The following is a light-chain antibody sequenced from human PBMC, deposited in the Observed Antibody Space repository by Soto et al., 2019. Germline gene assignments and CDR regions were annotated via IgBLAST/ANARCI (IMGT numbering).Light chain of an antibody. CDR1: SSDVGGYDY. J-gene: IGLJ1*01. CDR3: SSYSISTAYL. CDR2: EVS. Sequence: ALTQPASVSGSPGQAITISFTGTSSDVGGYDYDSWYQLHPGKAPKLMVFEVSNRHSGVSYRFSGSKSGNTASLTISGLQAEDEADYFCSSYSISTAYLFGTGTKVTVL. V-gene: IGLV2-14*01.